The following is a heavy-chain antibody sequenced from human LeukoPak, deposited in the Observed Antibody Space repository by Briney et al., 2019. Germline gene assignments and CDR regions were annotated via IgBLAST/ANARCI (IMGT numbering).Heavy chain of an antibody. CDR3: AKDEGQRYYDYVWGSYRPYYFDY. CDR1: GITFSSYT. D-gene: IGHD3-16*02. V-gene: IGHV3-23*01. J-gene: IGHJ4*02. Sequence: QTGGSLRLSCAVSGITFSSYTMCWVRQAPGKGLEWVSAISGSGDRTYYADSVKGRFTISRDNSKNTLYLQMNSLRAEDTAVYYCAKDEGQRYYDYVWGSYRPYYFDYWGQGTLVTVSS. CDR2: ISGSGDRT.